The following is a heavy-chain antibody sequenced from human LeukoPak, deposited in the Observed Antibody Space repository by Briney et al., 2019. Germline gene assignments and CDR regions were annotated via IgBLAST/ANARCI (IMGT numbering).Heavy chain of an antibody. CDR3: ARDQDYYDSSGYDY. CDR1: GYTFTSYG. CDR2: ISAYNGNT. V-gene: IGHV1-18*01. J-gene: IGHJ4*02. D-gene: IGHD3-22*01. Sequence: ASVKVSCKASGYTFTSYGSSWVRQAPGQGRAWMGWISAYNGNTNYAQKLQGRVTMTTDTSTSTAYMELRSLRSDDTAVYYCARDQDYYDSSGYDYWGQGTLVTVSS.